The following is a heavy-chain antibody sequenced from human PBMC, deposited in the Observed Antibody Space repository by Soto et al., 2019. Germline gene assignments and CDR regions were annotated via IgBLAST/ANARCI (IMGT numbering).Heavy chain of an antibody. CDR3: GRDAGRRFYY. V-gene: IGHV3-7*01. D-gene: IGHD6-13*01. CDR2: MNRDGSEK. Sequence: EVQLVESGGGLVQPGGSLRLSCAASGFTFSSYWMTWARQAPGKGLEWVASMNRDGSEKRYVDSVEGRFTISRDNAKNSLFLQMNSLSPDDTAVYYCGRDAGRRFYYRGQGSLVTVSS. CDR1: GFTFSSYW. J-gene: IGHJ4*02.